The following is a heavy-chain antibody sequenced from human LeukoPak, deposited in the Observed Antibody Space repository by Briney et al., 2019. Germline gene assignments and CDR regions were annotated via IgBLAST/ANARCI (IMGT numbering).Heavy chain of an antibody. CDR1: GFMLSIYW. V-gene: IGHV3-7*01. J-gene: IGHJ5*02. Sequence: GGSLRLSCEASGFMLSIYWMTCVPRAPGRGLGWGASIKLDGGESRSVHSAKGRFPLSKDNDKKSLYLHMHSLRAEDKGEYYCARLVGWGRFDRWGQGTLLSVSS. CDR2: IKLDGGES. D-gene: IGHD6-6*01. CDR3: ARLVGWGRFDR.